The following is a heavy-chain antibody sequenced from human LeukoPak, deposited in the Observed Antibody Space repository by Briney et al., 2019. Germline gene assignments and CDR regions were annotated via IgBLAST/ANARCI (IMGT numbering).Heavy chain of an antibody. CDR1: GYTFTGYY. CDR2: INPNSGGT. D-gene: IGHD6-19*01. Sequence: GASVKVSCKASGYTFTGYYMHWVRQAPGRGLEWMGWINPNSGGTNYAQKFQGRVTMTRDTSISTAYMELSRLRSDDTAVYYCARGSVIAVAGTGYYYYYMDVWGKGTTVTVSS. V-gene: IGHV1-2*02. J-gene: IGHJ6*03. CDR3: ARGSVIAVAGTGYYYYYMDV.